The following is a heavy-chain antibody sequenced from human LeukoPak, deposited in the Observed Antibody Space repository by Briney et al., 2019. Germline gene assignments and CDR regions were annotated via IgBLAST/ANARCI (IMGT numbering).Heavy chain of an antibody. J-gene: IGHJ5*02. D-gene: IGHD2-15*01. CDR2: IYYSGST. Sequence: SETLSLTCTVSGGSISSYYWSWIRQPPGKGLEWIGYIYYSGSTNYNPSLKSRVTISVDTSKNQFSLKLSSVTAADTAIYYCARDRSGGYNWFDPWGQGTLDTVSS. V-gene: IGHV4-59*01. CDR1: GGSISSYY. CDR3: ARDRSGGYNWFDP.